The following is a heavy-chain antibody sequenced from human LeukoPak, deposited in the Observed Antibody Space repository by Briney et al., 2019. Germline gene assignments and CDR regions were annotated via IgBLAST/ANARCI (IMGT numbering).Heavy chain of an antibody. D-gene: IGHD1-26*01. J-gene: IGHJ4*02. CDR2: ISYDGSNK. Sequence: GSLRLSCAASGFTFSSYSMHWVRQAPGKGLEWVAFISYDGSNKYYADSVKGRFTISRDNSKNTLYLQMNSLRAEDTAVYYCERGWRWELPDYWGQGTLVTVSS. V-gene: IGHV3-30-3*01. CDR3: ERGWRWELPDY. CDR1: GFTFSSYS.